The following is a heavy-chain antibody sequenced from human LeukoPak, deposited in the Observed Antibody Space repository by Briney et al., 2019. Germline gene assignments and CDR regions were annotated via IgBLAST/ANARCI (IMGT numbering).Heavy chain of an antibody. J-gene: IGHJ5*02. V-gene: IGHV4-30-4*02. CDR2: IYYSGST. CDR3: ARGFLLTGYLNWFDP. Sequence: SETLSLTCTVSGGSISSGDYYWSWIRQPPGKGLEWIGYIYYSGSTYYNPSLKSRVPISVDTSKNQFSLKLSSVTAADTAVYYCARGFLLTGYLNWFDPWGQGTLVTVSS. D-gene: IGHD3-9*01. CDR1: GGSISSGDYY.